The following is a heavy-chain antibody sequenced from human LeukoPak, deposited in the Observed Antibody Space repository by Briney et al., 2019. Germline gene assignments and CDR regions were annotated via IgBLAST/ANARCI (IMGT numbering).Heavy chain of an antibody. CDR2: IIPIFGTA. V-gene: IGHV1-69*05. J-gene: IGHJ4*02. CDR3: ARDSGEGSGWHTYPSY. D-gene: IGHD6-19*01. Sequence: ASVKVSCKASGGTFSSYAISWVRQAPGQGLEWMGGIIPIFGTANYAQKFQGRVTITTDESTSTAYMKLSSLRSEDTAVYYCARDSGEGSGWHTYPSYWGQGTLVTVSS. CDR1: GGTFSSYA.